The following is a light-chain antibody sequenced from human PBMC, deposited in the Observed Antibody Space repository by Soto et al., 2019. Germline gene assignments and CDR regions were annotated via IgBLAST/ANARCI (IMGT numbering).Light chain of an antibody. CDR2: GNN. CDR1: SSKIGAGHD. J-gene: IGLJ1*01. CDR3: QSYDSSLSGYV. Sequence: QSVLTQPPSVSEAPGQRVTISCTGSSSKIGAGHDAHWYQQVPGTAPKLLIYGNNNRPSGVPDRFSGSKSGTSASLAITGLQAEYEAEYYCQSYDSSLSGYVFGGGTKLTVL. V-gene: IGLV1-40*01.